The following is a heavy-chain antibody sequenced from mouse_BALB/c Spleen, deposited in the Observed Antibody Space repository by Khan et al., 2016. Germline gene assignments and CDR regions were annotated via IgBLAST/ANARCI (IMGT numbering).Heavy chain of an antibody. Sequence: EVQLQESGPGLVKPSQSLSLTCTVTGYSITSDYTWHWIRQFPGNKLEWMGFISYSGSSSYTPSPKSRISITRDTSNNQFFLQLNSVTTEDTATCFCAEIHYYGYFAHWGQGTTLTVSA. CDR3: AEIHYYGYFAH. CDR2: ISYSGSS. D-gene: IGHD1-2*01. J-gene: IGHJ2*01. V-gene: IGHV3-2*02. CDR1: GYSITSDYT.